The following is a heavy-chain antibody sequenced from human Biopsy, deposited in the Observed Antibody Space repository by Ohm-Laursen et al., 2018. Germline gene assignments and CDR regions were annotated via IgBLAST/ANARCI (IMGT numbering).Heavy chain of an antibody. Sequence: SLRLSCAASGFSISDYYMSWIRQAPGKGLEWVSYISSSGLTIYYADSVKGRFTVTRGNPKNSLYLQMNSLRVEDTAVYYCAKVHRRRDGYSYRDYWGQGTLVSVSS. J-gene: IGHJ4*02. D-gene: IGHD5-24*01. CDR2: ISSSGLTI. V-gene: IGHV3-11*01. CDR1: GFSISDYY. CDR3: AKVHRRRDGYSYRDY.